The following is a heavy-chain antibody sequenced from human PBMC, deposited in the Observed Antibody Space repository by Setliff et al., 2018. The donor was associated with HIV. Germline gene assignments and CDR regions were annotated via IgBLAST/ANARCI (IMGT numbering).Heavy chain of an antibody. V-gene: IGHV1-18*01. D-gene: IGHD2-15*01. J-gene: IGHJ6*03. CDR2: ISDNGNT. CDR3: ARDHWCGGGGCFSAAMDV. CDR1: GYTFSRYT. Sequence: ASVTVSCKTSGYTFSRYTSSWVRQAPGQGLEWMGWISDNGNTNYARKLQGRVTLTTDTSTSTAYMELRSLRSDDTAVYYCARDHWCGGGGCFSAAMDVWGKGTTVTVSS.